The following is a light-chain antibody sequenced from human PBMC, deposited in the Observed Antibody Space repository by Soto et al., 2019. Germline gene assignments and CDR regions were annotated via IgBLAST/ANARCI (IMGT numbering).Light chain of an antibody. CDR3: QQANSFPLT. CDR2: AAS. Sequence: DIQMTQSASTLSASVGDRVTITCRASQSISSWLAWYQQKPGKAPNLLIYAASSLQSGVPSRFSGSGSGTDFTLTISTLQPEDFATYYCQQANSFPLTFGGGTKV. J-gene: IGKJ4*01. V-gene: IGKV1-12*01. CDR1: QSISSW.